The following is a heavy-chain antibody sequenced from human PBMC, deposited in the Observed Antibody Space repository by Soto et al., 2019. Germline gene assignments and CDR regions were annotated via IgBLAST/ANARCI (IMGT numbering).Heavy chain of an antibody. J-gene: IGHJ3*02. CDR2: ISPSGGST. Sequence: GASVKVSCKASGYTFTNYSINWVRQAPGQGLEWMGIISPSGGSTSYAQKFQGRVTMTRDTSTSTVYMELSSLRSEDTAVYYCARDGSGGEPRAFDIWGQGTMVTVSS. V-gene: IGHV1-46*03. CDR1: GYTFTNYS. D-gene: IGHD2-15*01. CDR3: ARDGSGGEPRAFDI.